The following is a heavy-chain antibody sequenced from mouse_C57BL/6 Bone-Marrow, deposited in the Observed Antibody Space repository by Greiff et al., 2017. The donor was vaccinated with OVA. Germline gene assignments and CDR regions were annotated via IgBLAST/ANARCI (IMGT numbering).Heavy chain of an antibody. V-gene: IGHV1-64*01. CDR2: IHPNSGST. CDR1: GYTFTSYW. CDR3: ARSEDWGYWYFDV. J-gene: IGHJ1*03. Sequence: QVQLKQPGAELVKPGASVKLSCKASGYTFTSYWMHWVKQRPGQGLEWIGMIHPNSGSTNYNEKFKSKATLTVDKSSSTAYMQLSSLTSEDSAVYYCARSEDWGYWYFDVWGTGTTVTVSS. D-gene: IGHD4-1*01.